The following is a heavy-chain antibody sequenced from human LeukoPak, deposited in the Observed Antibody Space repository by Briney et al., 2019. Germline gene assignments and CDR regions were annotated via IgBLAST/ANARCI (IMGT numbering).Heavy chain of an antibody. Sequence: GGSLRLSCAASGFTFSNYWMSWVRLAPGKGLEGVANIKEDGSEKDYVDSVKGRFTISRDNAENSLYLQMNSLRAEDTAVYYCARAKETADWGQGTPVTVSS. V-gene: IGHV3-7*01. CDR2: IKEDGSEK. J-gene: IGHJ4*02. CDR1: GFTFSNYW. CDR3: ARAKETAD. D-gene: IGHD1-14*01.